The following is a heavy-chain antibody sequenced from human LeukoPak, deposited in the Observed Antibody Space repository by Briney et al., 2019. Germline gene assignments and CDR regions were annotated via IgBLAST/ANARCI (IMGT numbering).Heavy chain of an antibody. CDR1: GFTFTSSA. J-gene: IGHJ6*03. Sequence: SVKVSCKASGFTFTSSAMQWVRQARGQRLEWIGWIVVGSGNTNYAQKFQERVTITRDMSTSTAYMELSSLRSEDTAVYYCARDLGYGYYYYYMDVWGKGTTVTVSS. D-gene: IGHD3-16*01. V-gene: IGHV1-58*02. CDR2: IVVGSGNT. CDR3: ARDLGYGYYYYYMDV.